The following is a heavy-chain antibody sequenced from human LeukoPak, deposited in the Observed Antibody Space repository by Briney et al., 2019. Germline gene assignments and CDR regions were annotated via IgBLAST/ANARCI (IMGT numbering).Heavy chain of an antibody. CDR3: AKSGYHWNDDSPYYFDF. J-gene: IGHJ4*02. V-gene: IGHV3-23*01. CDR2: IVGSGGTT. CDR1: GFTFSAYA. D-gene: IGHD1-20*01. Sequence: GGSLRLSCAASGFTFSAYAITWVRQAPGKGLEWISAIVGSGGTTYYADSVKGRFTVSRDNSKNTLYLQMSSLRAEDTAVYYCAKSGYHWNDDSPYYFDFWGQGTLVTVSS.